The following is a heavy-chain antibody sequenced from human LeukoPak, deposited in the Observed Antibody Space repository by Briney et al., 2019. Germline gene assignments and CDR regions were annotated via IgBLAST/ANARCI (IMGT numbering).Heavy chain of an antibody. J-gene: IGHJ3*02. V-gene: IGHV3-53*01. Sequence: GGSLRLSCAASGFTVSSYYMGWVRQAPGKGLEWVSIIYGGGSTSYADSVKGRFTISRDNSKNTLYLQMNSLRAEDTAVYYCARARSWPEHAFDIWGQGTLVTVSS. D-gene: IGHD5-24*01. CDR2: IYGGGST. CDR1: GFTVSSYY. CDR3: ARARSWPEHAFDI.